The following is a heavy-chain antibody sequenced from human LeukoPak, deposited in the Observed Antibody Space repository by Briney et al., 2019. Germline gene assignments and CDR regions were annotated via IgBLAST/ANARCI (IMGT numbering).Heavy chain of an antibody. CDR3: ARADYGDYEPPDY. Sequence: QTGGSLRLSCAASGFTFSSYGMHWVRQAPGKGLEWVAVIWYDGSNRYYADSVKGRFTISRDNSKNTLYLQMNSLRAEDTAVYYCARADYGDYEPPDYWGQGTLVTVSS. CDR1: GFTFSSYG. CDR2: IWYDGSNR. V-gene: IGHV3-33*01. J-gene: IGHJ4*02. D-gene: IGHD4-17*01.